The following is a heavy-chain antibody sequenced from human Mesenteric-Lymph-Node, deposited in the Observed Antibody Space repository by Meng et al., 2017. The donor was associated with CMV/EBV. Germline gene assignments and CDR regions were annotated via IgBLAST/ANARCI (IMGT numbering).Heavy chain of an antibody. Sequence: VSCGSFSGYSWTRIGQPPGTGLCVIGEINHSGSTNYSTSLRSRVTISVDTSKNQFSLQLRSVTAADTAVYFCARGSEWVDGFDWFDPWGQGTLVTVSS. CDR3: ARGSEWVDGFDWFDP. J-gene: IGHJ5*02. V-gene: IGHV4-34*01. CDR1: CGSFSGYS. CDR2: INHSGST. D-gene: IGHD6-19*01.